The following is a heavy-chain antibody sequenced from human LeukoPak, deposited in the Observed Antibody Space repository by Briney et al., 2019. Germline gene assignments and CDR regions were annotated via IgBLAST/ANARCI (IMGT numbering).Heavy chain of an antibody. D-gene: IGHD3-10*01. CDR2: INHSGST. CDR3: ARGPRGSGSYYKY. Sequence: PSETLSLTCAVYGGSFSGYYWNWIRQPPGKGLEWIGEINHSGSTNANPSLKSRVTLSVDTSKNQFSLKLTSVTAADTAVYYCARGPRGSGSYYKYWGQGTLVTVSS. V-gene: IGHV4-34*01. J-gene: IGHJ4*02. CDR1: GGSFSGYY.